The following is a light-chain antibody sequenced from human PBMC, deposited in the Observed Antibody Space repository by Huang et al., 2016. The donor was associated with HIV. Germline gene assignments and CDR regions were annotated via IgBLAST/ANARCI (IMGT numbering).Light chain of an antibody. Sequence: EIVMTQSPATLSGSPGERATLSCRASQSVSSNLAWYQQKPGQAPRRLIYGASTRATGIPARFSGSGSETEFTLTISSLQSEDFAVYYCQQYNNWPPWTFGQGTKVEIK. V-gene: IGKV3-15*01. CDR1: QSVSSN. J-gene: IGKJ1*01. CDR3: QQYNNWPPWT. CDR2: GAS.